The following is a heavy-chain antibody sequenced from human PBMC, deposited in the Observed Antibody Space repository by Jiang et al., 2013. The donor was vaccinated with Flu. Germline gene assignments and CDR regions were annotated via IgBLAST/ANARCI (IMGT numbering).Heavy chain of an antibody. V-gene: IGHV3-30*18. J-gene: IGHJ4*02. CDR1: GFTFSSYG. CDR3: AKDKEFLAAAGTLGY. Sequence: GGVVQPGRSLRLSCAASGFTFSSYGMHWVRQAPGKGLEWVAVISYDGSNKYYADSVKGRFTISRDNSKNTLYLQMNSLRAEDTAVYYCAKDKEFLAAAGTLGYWGQGTLVTVSS. D-gene: IGHD6-13*01. CDR2: ISYDGSNK.